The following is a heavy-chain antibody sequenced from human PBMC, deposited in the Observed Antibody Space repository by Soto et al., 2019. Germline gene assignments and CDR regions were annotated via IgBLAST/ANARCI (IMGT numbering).Heavy chain of an antibody. J-gene: IGHJ4*02. V-gene: IGHV3-23*01. CDR1: GFTFSSYA. Sequence: GGSLRLSCAASGFTFSSYAMSCVRQAPGKGLEWVSSISESGDSTSYAESVMGRFTISRDDSKNTLYLQMNSLRAEDTAVYSCAKSRIQGWTRGLHDHWAQGTLVPVSS. D-gene: IGHD5-18*01. CDR2: ISESGDST. CDR3: AKSRIQGWTRGLHDH.